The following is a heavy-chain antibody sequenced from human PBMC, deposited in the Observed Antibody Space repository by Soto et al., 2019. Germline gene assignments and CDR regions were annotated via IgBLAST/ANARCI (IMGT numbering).Heavy chain of an antibody. J-gene: IGHJ4*02. Sequence: ASVKVSCKASGYTFTNYYMHWVRQAPGQGLEWMGWINPNSGGTNYAQKFQGWVTMTRDTSISTAYMELSRLRSDDTAVYYCARTHNAYYYDSSLLGHFDYWGQGTLVTVSS. V-gene: IGHV1-2*04. D-gene: IGHD3-22*01. CDR1: GYTFTNYY. CDR2: INPNSGGT. CDR3: ARTHNAYYYDSSLLGHFDY.